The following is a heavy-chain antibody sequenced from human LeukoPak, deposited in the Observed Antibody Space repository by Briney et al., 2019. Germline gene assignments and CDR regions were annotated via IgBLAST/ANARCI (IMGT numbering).Heavy chain of an antibody. CDR2: TNHSGST. Sequence: SETLSLTCAVSGGSISTSSSNWWSWVRQPPGKGLEWIGETNHSGSTNYTPSLKSRVTISVDKSKNQFSLKLSSVTAADTAVYYCASNGGNSDLDYWGQGALVTVSS. J-gene: IGHJ4*02. V-gene: IGHV4-4*02. CDR1: GGSISTSSSNW. D-gene: IGHD4-23*01. CDR3: ASNGGNSDLDY.